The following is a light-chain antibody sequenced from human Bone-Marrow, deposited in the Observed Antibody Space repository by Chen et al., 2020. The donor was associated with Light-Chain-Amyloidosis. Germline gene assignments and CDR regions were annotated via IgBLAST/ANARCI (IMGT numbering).Light chain of an antibody. CDR3: QTYANATHV. CDR1: SSNIGAGND. V-gene: IGLV1-40*01. CDR2: GNT. J-gene: IGLJ1*01. Sequence: QSVLTQPPSVSGAPGQKVTILCTGSSSNIGAGNDVHWYQQLPGTTPKILIYGNTNRLSGVHSRFSGSKSGTSASLVISGLQPDDEADYHCQTYANATHVFGTGTKVIVL.